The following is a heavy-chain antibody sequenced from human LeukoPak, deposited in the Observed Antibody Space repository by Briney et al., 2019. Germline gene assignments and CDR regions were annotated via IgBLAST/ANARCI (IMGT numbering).Heavy chain of an antibody. V-gene: IGHV4-34*01. D-gene: IGHD1-26*01. Sequence: SETLSLTCTVSGGSISSYYWSWIRQPPGKGLEWIGEINHSGSTNYNPSLKSRVTISVDTSKNQFSLKLSSVTAADTAVYYCASAVGATTQTDYWGQGTLVTVSS. CDR1: GGSISSYY. CDR3: ASAVGATTQTDY. J-gene: IGHJ4*02. CDR2: INHSGST.